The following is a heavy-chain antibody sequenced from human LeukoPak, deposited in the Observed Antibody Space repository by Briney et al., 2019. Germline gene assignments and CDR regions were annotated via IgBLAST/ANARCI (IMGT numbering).Heavy chain of an antibody. CDR1: GGTFSSYA. Sequence: ASVRVSCKASGGTFSSYAISWVRQAPGQGLEWMGGIIPIFGTANYAQKFRGRVTITADESTSTAYMELSSLRSEDTAVYHCASRSFPYGTKTYSSGWYSDYYYYYMDVWGKGTTVTVSS. J-gene: IGHJ6*03. CDR2: IIPIFGTA. CDR3: ASRSFPYGTKTYSSGWYSDYYYYYMDV. D-gene: IGHD6-19*01. V-gene: IGHV1-69*13.